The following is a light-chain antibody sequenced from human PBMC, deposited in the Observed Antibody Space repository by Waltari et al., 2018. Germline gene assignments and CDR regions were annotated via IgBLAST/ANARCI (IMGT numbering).Light chain of an antibody. CDR3: CSYAGSSTLL. J-gene: IGLJ1*01. Sequence: QSALTQPASVSGSPGQSITISCTGTSSDVGSYTLVSWYQQHPGKAPNLMIYEVSKRPSGVSNRFSGSKSGNTASLTISGLQAEDEADYYCCSYAGSSTLLFGTGTKVTVL. CDR1: SSDVGSYTL. CDR2: EVS. V-gene: IGLV2-23*01.